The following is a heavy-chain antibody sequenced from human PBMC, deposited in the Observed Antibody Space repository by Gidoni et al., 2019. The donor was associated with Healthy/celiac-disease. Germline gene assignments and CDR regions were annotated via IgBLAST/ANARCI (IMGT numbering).Heavy chain of an antibody. J-gene: IGHJ4*02. V-gene: IGHV3-30-3*01. CDR1: GFTFSSYA. D-gene: IGHD3-22*01. Sequence: QVQLVESGGGVVQPGRSLRLSCAASGFTFSSYAMHWVRQAPGKGLEWVAVISYDGSNKYYADSVKGRFTISRDNSKNTLYLQMNSLRAEDTAVYYCARGKDYYDSSGTFGYWGQGTLVTVSS. CDR3: ARGKDYYDSSGTFGY. CDR2: ISYDGSNK.